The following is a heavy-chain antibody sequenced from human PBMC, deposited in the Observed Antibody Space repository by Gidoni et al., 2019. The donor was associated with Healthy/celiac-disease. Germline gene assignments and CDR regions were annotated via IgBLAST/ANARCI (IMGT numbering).Heavy chain of an antibody. V-gene: IGHV3-15*01. CDR2: IKSKTDGGTT. Sequence: EVQLVESGGGLVKPGGSLRLSCASSVFPFSTSWLSWVRQAPGKGLEWVGRIKSKTDGGTTDYAAPVKGRFTISRDDSKNTLYLQMNSLKTEDTAVYYCTTPGFTFGGVIASYYFDYWGQGTLVTVSS. CDR3: TTPGFTFGGVIASYYFDY. D-gene: IGHD3-16*02. J-gene: IGHJ4*02. CDR1: VFPFSTSW.